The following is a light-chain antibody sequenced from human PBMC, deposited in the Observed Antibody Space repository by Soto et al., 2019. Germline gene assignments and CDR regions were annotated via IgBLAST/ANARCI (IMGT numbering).Light chain of an antibody. CDR2: SSN. J-gene: IGLJ3*02. V-gene: IGLV1-44*01. Sequence: QSVLTQPASASATPGQRVTISCSGSRSNIGTHSVNWYQQLPGTAPKLLIYSSNQRPSGVPERFSGSKSGTSASLAISGLQSEDEAHYYCAGWDDILNGWVFGGGTKLTVL. CDR1: RSNIGTHS. CDR3: AGWDDILNGWV.